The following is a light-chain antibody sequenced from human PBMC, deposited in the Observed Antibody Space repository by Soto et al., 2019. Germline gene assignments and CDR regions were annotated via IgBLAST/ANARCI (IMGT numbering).Light chain of an antibody. V-gene: IGKV1-33*01. CDR2: DAS. CDR3: QQYDNLPT. CDR1: QDIRNY. Sequence: DIQMTQSPSSLSAFVGDRVTITCQASQDIRNYLNWYQQKPGKAPKLLIYDASKLETGVPSRFSGSGSGTAFTFTISSLQPEDIATYYCQQYDNLPTFGPGTKVDLK. J-gene: IGKJ3*01.